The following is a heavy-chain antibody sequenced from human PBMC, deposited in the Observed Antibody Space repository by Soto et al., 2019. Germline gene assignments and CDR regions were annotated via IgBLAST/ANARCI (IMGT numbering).Heavy chain of an antibody. CDR3: VKVLARGVGVPRFYFDS. V-gene: IGHV3-74*01. D-gene: IGHD2-2*01. CDR1: GFTFSNSW. J-gene: IGHJ4*02. Sequence: PGGSLRLSCAASGFTFSNSWMHWVRQVSGKWLEWVSRINADGTSTSYADSVKGRFTISRDNAKNTLYLHVNSLRAEDTAVYYCVKVLARGVGVPRFYFDSWGQGXLVTVSS. CDR2: INADGTST.